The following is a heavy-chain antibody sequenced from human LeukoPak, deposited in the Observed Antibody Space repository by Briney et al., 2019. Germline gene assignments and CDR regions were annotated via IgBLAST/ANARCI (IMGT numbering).Heavy chain of an antibody. J-gene: IGHJ2*01. CDR1: RGSLRRYS. V-gene: IGHV4-59*07. CDR3: ARLPVSSSWYTVAYWYFAL. Sequence: KLADPLSLTHIASRGSLRRYSWTSIRQHPRNRLELIGYFYYSGSTNSNPSLKRRVTISVDTSKIQFSLKLSSLTAPDTAVYYCARLPVSSSWYTVAYWYFALWGRGTLVAVSS. D-gene: IGHD6-13*01. CDR2: FYYSGST.